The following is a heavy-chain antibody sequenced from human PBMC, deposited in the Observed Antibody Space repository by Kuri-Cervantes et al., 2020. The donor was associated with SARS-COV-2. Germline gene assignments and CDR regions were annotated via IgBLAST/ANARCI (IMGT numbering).Heavy chain of an antibody. CDR3: ARAIAAAAPFDY. Sequence: ASVKVSCKASGYTFTSYDINWVRQATGQGLEWMGWISAYNGNTNYAQKLQGRVTMTTDTSTSTAYMELRSLRSDDTAVYYCARAIAAAAPFDYWGQGTLVTVSS. V-gene: IGHV1-18*01. D-gene: IGHD6-13*01. J-gene: IGHJ4*02. CDR2: ISAYNGNT. CDR1: GYTFTSYD.